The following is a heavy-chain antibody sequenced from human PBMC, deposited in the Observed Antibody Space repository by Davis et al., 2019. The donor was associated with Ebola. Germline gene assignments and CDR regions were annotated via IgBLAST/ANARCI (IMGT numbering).Heavy chain of an antibody. CDR3: ARDTWYSGDDNGGD. V-gene: IGHV3-33*08. J-gene: IGHJ4*02. CDR1: GFTFSSYS. D-gene: IGHD1-26*01. Sequence: GGSLRLSCAASGFTFSSYSMNWVRQAPGKGLEWVALMWYDGSRQYYADSVKGRFTVSRDNSRNILYLQMNSLRAEDTAVYYCARDTWYSGDDNGGDWGQGTLVTVSS. CDR2: MWYDGSRQ.